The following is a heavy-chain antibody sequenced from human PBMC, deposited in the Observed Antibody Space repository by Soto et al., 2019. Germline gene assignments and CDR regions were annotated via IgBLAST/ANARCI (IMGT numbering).Heavy chain of an antibody. CDR2: ISWNSGSI. D-gene: IGHD2-21*02. V-gene: IGHV3-9*01. CDR1: GFTFDDYA. J-gene: IGHJ4*02. Sequence: GGSLRLSCAASGFTFDDYAMHWVRQAPGKGLEWVSGISWNSGSIGYADSVKGRFTISRDNAKNSLYLQMNSLRAEDTALYYCAKDIEWRGGYSSYYFDYWGQGTLVTVSS. CDR3: AKDIEWRGGYSSYYFDY.